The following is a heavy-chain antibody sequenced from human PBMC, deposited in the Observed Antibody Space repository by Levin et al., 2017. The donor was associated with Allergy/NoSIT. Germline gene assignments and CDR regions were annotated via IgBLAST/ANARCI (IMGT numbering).Heavy chain of an antibody. CDR1: GYSFTSYF. V-gene: IGHV1-46*01. CDR2: INPTGGTA. Sequence: PVASVKVSCKASGYSFTSYFMHWVRQAPGQGLEWMGVINPTGGTANYAQKFQGRVTMTRDTSTSTVYMELSNLKSDDTAVYFCVKTTITNYFDYWGQGTLVTVSS. D-gene: IGHD1-1*01. J-gene: IGHJ4*02. CDR3: VKTTITNYFDY.